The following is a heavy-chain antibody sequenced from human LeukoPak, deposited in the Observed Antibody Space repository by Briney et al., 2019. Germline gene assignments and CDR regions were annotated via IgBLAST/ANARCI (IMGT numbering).Heavy chain of an antibody. D-gene: IGHD3-10*01. CDR3: ARGRGGYYFDY. Sequence: PGGSLRLSCAASGFAFSGYTMNWVRQTPGKGLEWVSSISSTNSYIYYADSMKGRFTISRDNAKNSLNLQMNSLRAEDTAVYYCARGRGGYYFDYRGQGTLVTVSS. J-gene: IGHJ4*02. CDR1: GFAFSGYT. CDR2: ISSTNSYI. V-gene: IGHV3-21*01.